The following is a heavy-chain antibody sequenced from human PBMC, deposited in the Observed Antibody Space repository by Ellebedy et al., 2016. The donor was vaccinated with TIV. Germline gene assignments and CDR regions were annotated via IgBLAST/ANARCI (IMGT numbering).Heavy chain of an antibody. V-gene: IGHV1-69*10. J-gene: IGHJ4*02. CDR1: GGTFSNYA. D-gene: IGHD6-13*01. Sequence: SVKVSCKTSGGTFSNYAISWVRQAPGQGLEWMGGIIPIVGLTNYAQNFQGRVTITADMSTSTVYMELGSLRSEDTAVYYCARAPSTSWYNPHFDYWGQGTLVTVSS. CDR3: ARAPSTSWYNPHFDY. CDR2: IIPIVGLT.